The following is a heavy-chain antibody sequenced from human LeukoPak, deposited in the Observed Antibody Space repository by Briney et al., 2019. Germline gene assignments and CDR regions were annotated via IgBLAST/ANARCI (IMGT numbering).Heavy chain of an antibody. V-gene: IGHV4-30-2*01. CDR3: ASHSGYDLYFDY. CDR2: IYHSGST. D-gene: IGHD5-12*01. CDR1: GGSISSGGYS. Sequence: PSESLSLTCAVSGGSISSGGYSWSWIRQPPGKGLEWIGYIYHSGSTYYNPSLKSRVTISVDRSKNQFSLKLSSVTAADTAVYYCASHSGYDLYFDYWGQGTLVTVSS. J-gene: IGHJ4*02.